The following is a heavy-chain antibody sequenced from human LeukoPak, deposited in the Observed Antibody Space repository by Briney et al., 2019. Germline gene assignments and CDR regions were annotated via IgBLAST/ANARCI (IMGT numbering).Heavy chain of an antibody. CDR3: AKGNKWELLGTYYFDY. J-gene: IGHJ4*02. Sequence: PGGSLRLSCAASGFTFSSYSMNWVRQAPGKGLEWVSYISSSSSTIYYADSVKGRFTISRDNAKNSLYLQMNSLRAEDMALYYCAKGNKWELLGTYYFDYWGQGTLVTVSS. D-gene: IGHD1-26*01. CDR2: ISSSSSTI. CDR1: GFTFSSYS. V-gene: IGHV3-48*01.